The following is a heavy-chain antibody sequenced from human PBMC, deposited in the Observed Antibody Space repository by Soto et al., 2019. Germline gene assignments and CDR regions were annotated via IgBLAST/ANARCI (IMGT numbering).Heavy chain of an antibody. D-gene: IGHD2-15*01. Sequence: GGSLRLSCAASGFTFSSYAMGWVRQGPGKGLEWAAVVSIGGSTHYADSVRGRFTISRDNSKNTPSLQMNSLTAEDTAVYFCAKRRGAGGHFDYWGQGALVTVSS. CDR2: VSIGGST. CDR1: GFTFSSYA. V-gene: IGHV3-23*01. CDR3: AKRRGAGGHFDY. J-gene: IGHJ4*02.